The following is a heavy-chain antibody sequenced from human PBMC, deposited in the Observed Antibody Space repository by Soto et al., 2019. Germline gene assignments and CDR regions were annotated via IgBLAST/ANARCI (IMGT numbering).Heavy chain of an antibody. J-gene: IGHJ4*02. D-gene: IGHD3-10*01. CDR2: ISPDDGNT. V-gene: IGHV1-18*01. CDR3: ARVEAPFGETLH. Sequence: GASVKVSCKTSGYTFNSYTIAWVRQAPGQGLEWLGWISPDDGNTEYEQKFQGRVTMTADTLTNNAYLELRSLKSDDTAIYYCARVEAPFGETLHWGQGTPVTFSS. CDR1: GYTFNSYT.